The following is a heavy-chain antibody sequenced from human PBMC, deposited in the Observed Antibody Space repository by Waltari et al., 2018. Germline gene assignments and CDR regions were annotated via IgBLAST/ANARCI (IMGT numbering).Heavy chain of an antibody. V-gene: IGHV1-69*01. Sequence: QVQLVQSGAEVKKTGSSVKVSCKASGGTFSSYAISWVRQAPGQGLEWMGGIIPILCTANDGQKFQGRCTTTADESTSTAYMELSSLRSEETALYYCASTGYCTNGVCFDDYWGHGTLVTVSS. CDR2: IIPILCTA. J-gene: IGHJ4*01. CDR1: GGTFSSYA. CDR3: ASTGYCTNGVCFDDY. D-gene: IGHD2-8*01.